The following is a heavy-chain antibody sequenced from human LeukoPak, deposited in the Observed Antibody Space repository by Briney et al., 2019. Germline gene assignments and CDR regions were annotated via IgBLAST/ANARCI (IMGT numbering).Heavy chain of an antibody. CDR3: AKDHESDGYPCLDH. V-gene: IGHV4-30-4*08. CDR2: IYYSGFT. J-gene: IGHJ4*02. D-gene: IGHD3-22*01. CDR1: GGSISSGDYY. Sequence: SQTLSLTCTVSGGSISSGDYYWSWIRQPPGKGLEWIGYIYYSGFTYYNPSLKSRVTMSVDTSRDQFSLKLNSVTAADTAVYYCAKDHESDGYPCLDHWGLGTLVTVSS.